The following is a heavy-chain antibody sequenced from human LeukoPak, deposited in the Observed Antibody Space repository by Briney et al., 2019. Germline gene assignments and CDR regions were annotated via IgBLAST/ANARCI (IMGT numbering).Heavy chain of an antibody. CDR2: ISADSTYK. Sequence: KPGGSLRLSCAASGFSFGSYSMNWIRQTPEKGLEWVSSISADSTYKYHADSVKGRFTISRDNAKNSLYLQMNSLRAEDTAIYFCARDNVMTEPVVNYFDYWGQGILVTVSS. J-gene: IGHJ4*02. D-gene: IGHD1-14*01. CDR1: GFSFGSYS. V-gene: IGHV3-21*01. CDR3: ARDNVMTEPVVNYFDY.